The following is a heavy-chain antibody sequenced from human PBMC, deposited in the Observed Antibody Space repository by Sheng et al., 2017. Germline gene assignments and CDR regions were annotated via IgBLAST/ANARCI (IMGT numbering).Heavy chain of an antibody. D-gene: IGHD6-13*01. CDR3: ARGPDSSNWYNLFDY. CDR1: GGSISSGGYS. J-gene: IGHJ4*02. V-gene: IGHV4-30-2*01. CDR2: IYHSGTT. Sequence: QLQLQESGSGLVKPSQTLSLTCAVSGGSISSGGYSWSWIRQPPGKGLEWIGYIYHSGTTSYNPSLKSRVTISVDRSKNQFSLKLSSVTAADTAVYYCARGPDSSNWYNLFDYWGQGTLVTVSS.